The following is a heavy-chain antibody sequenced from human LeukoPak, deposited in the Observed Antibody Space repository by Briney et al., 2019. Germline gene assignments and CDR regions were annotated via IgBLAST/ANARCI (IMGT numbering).Heavy chain of an antibody. CDR2: INPDGSTT. CDR1: GFTFITYW. J-gene: IGHJ4*02. D-gene: IGHD1-26*01. V-gene: IGHV3-74*01. CDR3: ARELGRSGSDY. Sequence: GGSLRLSCAASGFTFITYWMHWVRQAPGKGLVWVSRINPDGSTTSYADSVKGRFTVSRDNAKNTLYLQMNSLRAEDTAVYYCARELGRSGSDYWGQGTLVTVSS.